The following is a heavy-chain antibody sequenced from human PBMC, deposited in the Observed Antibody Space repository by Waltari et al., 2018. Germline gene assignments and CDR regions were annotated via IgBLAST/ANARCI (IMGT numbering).Heavy chain of an antibody. CDR2: IKQDGSEK. V-gene: IGHV3-7*03. CDR1: GFTFSSYW. Sequence: EVQLVESGGGLVQPGGSLSLSCAASGFTFSSYWMSWVRQAPGKGLEWVANIKQDGSEKYYVDSVKGRFTISRDNAKNSLYLQMNSLRAEDTAVYYCARSGWYVSSWFDPWGQGTLVTVSS. CDR3: ARSGWYVSSWFDP. J-gene: IGHJ5*02. D-gene: IGHD6-19*01.